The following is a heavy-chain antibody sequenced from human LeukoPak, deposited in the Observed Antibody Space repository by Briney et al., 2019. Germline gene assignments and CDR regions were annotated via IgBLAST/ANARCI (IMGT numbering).Heavy chain of an antibody. D-gene: IGHD5-24*01. CDR2: ISGSGGST. V-gene: IGHV3-23*01. CDR1: GFTFSSYA. Sequence: PGGSLRLSCAASGFTFSSYAMSWVRQAPGKGLEWVSAISGSGGSTYYADSVKGRFTISTDNAKNSLYLQMNSLRAEDTAVYYCARESNGYNFDYWGPGTLVTVSS. CDR3: ARESNGYNFDY. J-gene: IGHJ4*02.